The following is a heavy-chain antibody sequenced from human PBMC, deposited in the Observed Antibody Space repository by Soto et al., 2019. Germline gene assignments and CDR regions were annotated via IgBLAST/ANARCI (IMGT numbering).Heavy chain of an antibody. CDR2: VYHTGST. CDR1: DASMSSFY. J-gene: IGHJ4*02. CDR3: ANAFSRDYFDY. D-gene: IGHD3-16*01. V-gene: IGHV4-59*03. Sequence: SETLSLTGSVSDASMSSFYWHWIRQSPGKGLDWIGYVYHTGSTNYNPSLKSRVTISVDTSKNQFSLELRSVTAADTAVYFCANAFSRDYFDYWGQGILVTVSS.